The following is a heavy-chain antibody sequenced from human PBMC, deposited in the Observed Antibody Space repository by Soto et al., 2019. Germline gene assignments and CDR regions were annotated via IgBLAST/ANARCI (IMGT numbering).Heavy chain of an antibody. D-gene: IGHD4-4*01. V-gene: IGHV3-21*01. CDR1: GFTFSSYS. CDR3: ARYRIATANAFDI. Sequence: GGSLRLSCAASGFTFSSYSMNWVRQAPGKGLEWVSSISSSSSYIYYADSAKGRFTISRDNAKNSLYLQMNSLRAEGTAVYYCARYRIATANAFDIWGQGTMVTVSS. CDR2: ISSSSSYI. J-gene: IGHJ3*02.